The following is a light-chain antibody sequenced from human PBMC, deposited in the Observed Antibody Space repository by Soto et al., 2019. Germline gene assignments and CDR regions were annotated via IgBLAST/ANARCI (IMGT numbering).Light chain of an antibody. CDR3: QQRSNWPPGYT. CDR1: QSVSSY. V-gene: IGKV3-11*01. CDR2: DAS. J-gene: IGKJ2*01. Sequence: EIVLTQSPANLSLSPGERATLSCRASQSVSSYLAWYQQKPGQAPRLLIYDASNRATGIPARFSGSGSGTDFALTISSLEPEDFEVYYCQQRSNWPPGYTFGQGTKLEIK.